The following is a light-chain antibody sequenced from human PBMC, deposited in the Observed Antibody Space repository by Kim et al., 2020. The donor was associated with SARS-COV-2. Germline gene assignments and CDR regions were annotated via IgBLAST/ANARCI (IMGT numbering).Light chain of an antibody. CDR2: AAS. V-gene: IGKV1-5*01. Sequence: ASVGDRVTISCRASQSISRRLAWYQQKSGRIPSLLMYAASSLEYGVPSRFSGSGTGTEFTLTISSLQPDDFATYYCQQYDSVSSSFGKGTKVDIK. J-gene: IGKJ1*01. CDR1: QSISRR. CDR3: QQYDSVSSS.